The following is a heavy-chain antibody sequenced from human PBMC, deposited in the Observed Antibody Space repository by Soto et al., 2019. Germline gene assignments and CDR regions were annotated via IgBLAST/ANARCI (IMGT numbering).Heavy chain of an antibody. CDR3: ARDALAAAGTGDFDY. CDR2: INAGNGNT. V-gene: IGHV1-3*01. CDR1: GYTFTSYT. Sequence: GASVKVSCKASGYTFTSYTMHWVRQAPGQRLEWMGWINAGNGNTKYSQKFQGRVTITRDTSASTAYMELSSLRSEDTAVYYCARDALAAAGTGDFDYWGQGTLVTVSS. D-gene: IGHD6-13*01. J-gene: IGHJ4*02.